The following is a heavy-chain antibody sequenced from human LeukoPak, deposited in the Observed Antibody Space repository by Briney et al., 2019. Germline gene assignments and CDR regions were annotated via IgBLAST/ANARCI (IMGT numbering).Heavy chain of an antibody. CDR2: ISGSGGTI. J-gene: IGHJ4*02. Sequence: GGSLRLSCAASGFTFSSYGMSWVRQAPGKGLEWVSSISGSGGTIYYADSVKGRFTISRDNAKNSLYLQMNSLRAEDTAVYYCARDWQSKIDYWGQGTLVTVSS. V-gene: IGHV3-48*04. CDR1: GFTFSSYG. CDR3: ARDWQSKIDY.